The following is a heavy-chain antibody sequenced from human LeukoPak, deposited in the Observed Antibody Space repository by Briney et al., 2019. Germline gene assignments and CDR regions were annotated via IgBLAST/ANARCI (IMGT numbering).Heavy chain of an antibody. D-gene: IGHD3-9*01. J-gene: IGHJ4*02. CDR3: ARLTGRQYYFDY. V-gene: IGHV5-51*01. CDR1: GYSFGTYW. CDR2: IFPDDSDT. Sequence: GESLKISCKGSGYSFGTYWFAWVRQMPGKGLEWMGIIFPDDSDTRYSPSSQGQVTISADKSISTAYLQWSSLKASDTAMYYCARLTGRQYYFDYWGQGTLVTVSS.